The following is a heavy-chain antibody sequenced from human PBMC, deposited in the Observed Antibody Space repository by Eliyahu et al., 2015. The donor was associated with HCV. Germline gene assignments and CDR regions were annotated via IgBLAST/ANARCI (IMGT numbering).Heavy chain of an antibody. J-gene: IGHJ6*03. CDR2: IKSKTDGGXT. D-gene: IGHD3-10*01. CDR1: GFTFXXAW. Sequence: EVQLVESGGGLVKPGGSLRLSCAASGFTFXXAWMSWVRQAPGKGLEWIGRIKSKTDGGXTDYAAPVKGRFTISRDDSKSTLYLQMNSLKTEDTAVYYCTTGAPRGGFDYYLDVWGQGTTVTVSS. CDR3: TTGAPRGGFDYYLDV. V-gene: IGHV3-15*01.